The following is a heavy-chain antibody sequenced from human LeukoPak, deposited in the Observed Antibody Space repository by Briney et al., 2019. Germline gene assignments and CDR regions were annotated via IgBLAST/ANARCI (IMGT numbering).Heavy chain of an antibody. V-gene: IGHV4-4*07. CDR1: GGSISSYY. CDR2: IYTSGST. D-gene: IGHD1-26*01. Sequence: SETLSLTCTVSGGSISSYYWSWIRQPAGKGLEWIGCIYTSGSTNFNPSLKSRVTMSVDTSKNQFSLKLSSVTAADTAVYYCAREGIVGATRPFDYWGQGTLVTVSS. J-gene: IGHJ4*02. CDR3: AREGIVGATRPFDY.